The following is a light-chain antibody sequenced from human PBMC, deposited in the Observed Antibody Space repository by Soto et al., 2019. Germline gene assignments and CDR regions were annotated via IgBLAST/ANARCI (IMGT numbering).Light chain of an antibody. Sequence: QSVLTQPPSVSGAPGQRVTISCTGSSSNIGAAYDVQWYQQLPETAPKLLIYGNSNRPSGVPDRFSGSKSDTSASLAITGLQTEDEADDYCQSFDSSLSVVFGRGTKLTVL. V-gene: IGLV1-40*01. CDR1: SSNIGAAYD. CDR2: GNS. J-gene: IGLJ2*01. CDR3: QSFDSSLSVV.